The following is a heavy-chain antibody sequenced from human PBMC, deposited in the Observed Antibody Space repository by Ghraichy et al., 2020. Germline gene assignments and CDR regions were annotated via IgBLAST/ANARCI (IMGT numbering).Heavy chain of an antibody. CDR3: ARSYDILTGNYYYYYGMDV. CDR2: IIPIFGTA. D-gene: IGHD3-9*01. V-gene: IGHV1-69*13. Sequence: SVKVSCKASGGTFSSYAISWVRQAPGQGLEWMGGIIPIFGTANYAQKFQGRVTITADESTSTAYMELSSLRSEDTAVYYCARSYDILTGNYYYYYGMDVWGQGTTVTVSS. CDR1: GGTFSSYA. J-gene: IGHJ6*02.